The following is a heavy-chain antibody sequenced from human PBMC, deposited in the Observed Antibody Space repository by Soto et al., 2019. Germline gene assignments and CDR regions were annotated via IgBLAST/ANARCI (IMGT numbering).Heavy chain of an antibody. V-gene: IGHV4-4*02. CDR3: ARNWFDP. CDR1: GFTLSSYAM. CDR2: IYHSGST. J-gene: IGHJ5*02. Sequence: GSLRLSCAASGFTLSSYAMSWVRQAPGKGLEWIGEIYHSGSTNYNPSLKSRVTISVDKSKNHFSLNLNSVTAADTAVYYCARNWFDPWGQGTLVTVSS.